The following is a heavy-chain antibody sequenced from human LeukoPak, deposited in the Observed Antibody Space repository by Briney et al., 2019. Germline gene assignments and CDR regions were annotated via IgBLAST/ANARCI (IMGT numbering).Heavy chain of an antibody. CDR3: TRTAWSGSYHAFDI. J-gene: IGHJ3*02. CDR1: GFTFSDYA. V-gene: IGHV3-49*03. D-gene: IGHD1-26*01. Sequence: GGSLRLSCTASGFTFSDYAMSWFRQAPGKGLEWVGFIRSKAYGGTTEYAASVKGRFTISRDDSKSIAYLQMNSLKTEDTAVYYCTRTAWSGSYHAFDIWGKGAMVTVSS. CDR2: IRSKAYGGTT.